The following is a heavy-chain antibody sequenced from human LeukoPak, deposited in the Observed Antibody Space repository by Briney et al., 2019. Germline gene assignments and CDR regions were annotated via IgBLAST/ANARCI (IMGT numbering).Heavy chain of an antibody. J-gene: IGHJ4*02. D-gene: IGHD4-17*01. CDR1: GGCMSSGGYS. CDR3: ARVVSPVTTDFDY. V-gene: IGHV4-30-2*01. Sequence: SQTLSLTCAVSGGCMSSGGYSWSWIRQPPGKGLEWIGYIYHSGSTNYNPSLKSRVTISVDTSKNQFSLKLSSVTAADTAVYYCARVVSPVTTDFDYWGQGTLVTVSS. CDR2: IYHSGST.